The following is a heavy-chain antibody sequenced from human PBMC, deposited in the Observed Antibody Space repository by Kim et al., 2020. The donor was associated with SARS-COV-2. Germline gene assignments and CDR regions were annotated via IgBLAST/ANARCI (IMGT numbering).Heavy chain of an antibody. CDR2: ISYDGSNK. CDR1: GFTFSSYG. CDR3: AGDTRVLWIGGFFSYDMDV. V-gene: IGHV3-33*05. Sequence: GGSLRLSCAPSGFTFSSYGMHWVRQAPGKGLEWVAVISYDGSNKYYADSVKGRFTISRDNSKNTLYLQMNSLRAEDTAVYYCAGDTRVLWIGGFFSYDMDVWGQGTTGTVSS. D-gene: IGHD3-10*01. J-gene: IGHJ6*02.